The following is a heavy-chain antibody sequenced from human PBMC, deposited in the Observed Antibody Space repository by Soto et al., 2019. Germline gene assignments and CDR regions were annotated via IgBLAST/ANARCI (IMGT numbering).Heavy chain of an antibody. CDR2: IYSGGST. J-gene: IGHJ4*02. Sequence: GGSLRLSCAASGFTVSSSYMSWVRQAPGKGLEWVSVIYSGGSTYYADSVKGRFTISRHNSENTLYLQMNSLRPEDTAMYYCAKDYNWGQSLWGQGTLVTVSS. D-gene: IGHD1-1*01. V-gene: IGHV3-53*04. CDR1: GFTVSSSY. CDR3: AKDYNWGQSL.